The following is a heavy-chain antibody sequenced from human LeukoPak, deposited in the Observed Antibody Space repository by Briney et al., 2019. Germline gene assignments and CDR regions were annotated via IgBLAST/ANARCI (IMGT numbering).Heavy chain of an antibody. D-gene: IGHD5-18*01. V-gene: IGHV1-18*01. Sequence: ASVKVSCKASGYTFTSYGISWVRHAPGQGLEWMVWISAYNGNTNYAQKLQGRVTMARNTSISTAYMELSSLRSEDTAVYYCARGWRGVYSYGFLVYWGQGTLVTVSS. CDR2: ISAYNGNT. CDR3: ARGWRGVYSYGFLVY. J-gene: IGHJ4*02. CDR1: GYTFTSYG.